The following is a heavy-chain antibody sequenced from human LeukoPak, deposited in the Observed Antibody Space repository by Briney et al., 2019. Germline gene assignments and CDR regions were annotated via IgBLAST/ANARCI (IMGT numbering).Heavy chain of an antibody. Sequence: SETLSLTCTVSGGSISSYYWSWIRQPAGKGLEWIGRIYTSGSTNYNPSLKSRVTMSVDTPKNQFSLKLSSVTAADTAVYYCARALTSSGWYGYFDYWGQGTLVTVSS. CDR3: ARALTSSGWYGYFDY. D-gene: IGHD6-19*01. CDR1: GGSISSYY. CDR2: IYTSGST. J-gene: IGHJ4*02. V-gene: IGHV4-4*07.